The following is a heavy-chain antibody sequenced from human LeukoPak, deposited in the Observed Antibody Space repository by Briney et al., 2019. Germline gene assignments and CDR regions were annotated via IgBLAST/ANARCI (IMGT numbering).Heavy chain of an antibody. D-gene: IGHD6-13*01. CDR1: GGSISSNSHY. J-gene: IGHJ4*02. V-gene: IGHV4-39*01. Sequence: PSETLSLTCTVSGGSISSNSHYWAWIRPPPGKGLEWIGSICYTGVTFYSPSLKSRVTISVDTSKNQFSLKVISVTAADTAVYYCAREEASAGDYWGQGTLVTVSS. CDR3: AREEASAGDY. CDR2: ICYTGVT.